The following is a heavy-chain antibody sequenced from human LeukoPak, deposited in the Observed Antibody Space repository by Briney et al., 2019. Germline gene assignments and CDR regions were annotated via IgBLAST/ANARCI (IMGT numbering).Heavy chain of an antibody. V-gene: IGHV1-2*02. CDR1: GYTFTGYY. D-gene: IGHD4-17*01. CDR3: ARGYGDYGAFDI. J-gene: IGHJ3*02. Sequence: ASVKVSCKSSGYTFTGYYMHWVRQAPGQGLEWMGWINPNSGGTNYAQKFQGRVTMTRDTSISTAYMELSRLRSDDTAVYYCARGYGDYGAFDIWGQGTMVTVSS. CDR2: INPNSGGT.